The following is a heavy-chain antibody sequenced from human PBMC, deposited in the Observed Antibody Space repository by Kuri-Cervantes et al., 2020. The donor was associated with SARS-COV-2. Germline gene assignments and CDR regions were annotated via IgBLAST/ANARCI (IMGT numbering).Heavy chain of an antibody. V-gene: IGHV3-23*01. CDR1: GFTFSHYA. CDR2: ITGGGDDT. D-gene: IGHD2-15*01. CDR3: AGDCSGGSCHFDY. Sequence: GESLKISCAASGFTFSHYAMSWVRQAPGKGLEWVSTITGGGDDTYYADSVKGRFTISRDNAKNSLYLQMDSLRAEDTAVYYCAGDCSGGSCHFDYWGQGTLVTVSS. J-gene: IGHJ4*02.